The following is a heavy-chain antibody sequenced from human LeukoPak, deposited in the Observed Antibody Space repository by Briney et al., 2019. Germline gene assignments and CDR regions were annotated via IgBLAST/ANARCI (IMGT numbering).Heavy chain of an antibody. CDR3: ARGHYEMGV. V-gene: IGHV3-11*01. J-gene: IGHJ6*02. CDR2: IAHSGNGM. CDR1: GFTFSDYY. Sequence: GGSQGLSCAASGFTFSDYYMTWIRQAPGKGLEWVSHIAHSGNGMWYADAVKGRFTISRDNAKNLLFLQMDSLRAEDTAVYYCARGHYEMGVWGQGTTVIVSS.